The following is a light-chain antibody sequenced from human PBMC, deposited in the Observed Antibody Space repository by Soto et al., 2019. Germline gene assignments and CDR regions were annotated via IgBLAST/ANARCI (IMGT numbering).Light chain of an antibody. CDR2: GAS. Sequence: EIVLTQSPGTLSLSPGERATLSCRASQSVSSNFLAWYLQKPGQAPRLLIFGASSRATGIPDRFSGSGSGTDFTLTISTLEPEDFAVYYCQQYGSSPTFGQGTKVEIK. J-gene: IGKJ1*01. V-gene: IGKV3-20*01. CDR3: QQYGSSPT. CDR1: QSVSSNF.